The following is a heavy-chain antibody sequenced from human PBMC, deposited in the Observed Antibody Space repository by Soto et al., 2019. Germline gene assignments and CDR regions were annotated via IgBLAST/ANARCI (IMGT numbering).Heavy chain of an antibody. V-gene: IGHV4-59*01. CDR2: IYYSGST. J-gene: IGHJ5*02. Sequence: PSETLFLTCTVSGGSISSYYWSWIRQPPGKGLEWIGYIYYSGSTNYNPSLKSRVTISVDTSKNQFSLKLSSVTAADTAVYYCARAEKQLVPDWFDPWGQGTLDTVSS. D-gene: IGHD6-6*01. CDR3: ARAEKQLVPDWFDP. CDR1: GGSISSYY.